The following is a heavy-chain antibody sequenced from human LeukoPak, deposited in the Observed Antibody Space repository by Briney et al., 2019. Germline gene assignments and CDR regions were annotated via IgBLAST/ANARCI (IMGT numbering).Heavy chain of an antibody. J-gene: IGHJ4*02. V-gene: IGHV3-66*01. CDR2: IYSGGST. CDR1: GFTVSSNY. CDR3: ARPSPDYGGNPFDY. Sequence: GGSLRLSCAASGFTVSSNYMSWVRQAPGKGLEWVSVIYSGGSTYYADSVKGRFTISRDNSKNTLHLQMNSLRAEDTAVYYCARPSPDYGGNPFDYWGQGTLVTVSS. D-gene: IGHD4-23*01.